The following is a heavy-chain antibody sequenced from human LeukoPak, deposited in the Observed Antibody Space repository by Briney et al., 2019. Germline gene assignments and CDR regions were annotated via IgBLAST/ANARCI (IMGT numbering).Heavy chain of an antibody. Sequence: PWETLSLTCTVSGGSISSPTYYWAWIRQPPGQELESIKTIHDSGSTYDNPSLKSRFTMCVDTSKNQFFLNLRHLTAAEHAVYYCARLGGYHDPPDYWGQGTLVTVCS. CDR2: IHDSGST. D-gene: IGHD3-16*02. V-gene: IGHV4-39*01. CDR3: ARLGGYHDPPDY. J-gene: IGHJ4*02. CDR1: GGSISSPTYY.